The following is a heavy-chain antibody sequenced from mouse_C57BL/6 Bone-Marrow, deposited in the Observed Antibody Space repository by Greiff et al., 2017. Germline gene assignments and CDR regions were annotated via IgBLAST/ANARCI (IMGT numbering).Heavy chain of an antibody. J-gene: IGHJ1*03. V-gene: IGHV1-26*01. Sequence: VQLQQSGPELVKPGASVKISCKASGYTFTDYYMNWVKQSHGKSLEWIGDINPNNGGTSYNQKFKGKATLTVDKSSSTAYMELRSLTSVDSAVYYCARLSFHWYFDVWGTGTTVTVAA. CDR3: ARLSFHWYFDV. CDR1: GYTFTDYY. CDR2: INPNNGGT.